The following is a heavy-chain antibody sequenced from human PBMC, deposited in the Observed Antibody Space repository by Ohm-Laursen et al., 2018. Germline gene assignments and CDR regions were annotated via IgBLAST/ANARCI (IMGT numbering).Heavy chain of an antibody. CDR1: GYTFTNYG. V-gene: IGHV1-18*01. CDR2: ISGYNGDT. J-gene: IGHJ4*02. D-gene: IGHD2-8*02. Sequence: SVKVSCKASGYTFTNYGISWVRQAPGQGLEWMGWISGYNGDTNYAQKFQGRVTMTTDTSTNTAYMELRSLRSDDTAVYYCTRRESHLLGVFDYWGQGALVTVSS. CDR3: TRRESHLLGVFDY.